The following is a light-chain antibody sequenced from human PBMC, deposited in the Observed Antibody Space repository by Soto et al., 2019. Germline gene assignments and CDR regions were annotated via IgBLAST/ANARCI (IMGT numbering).Light chain of an antibody. CDR2: DAS. CDR3: QEYDNLLPIT. J-gene: IGKJ5*01. V-gene: IGKV1-33*01. Sequence: IQMTQSPSSLSASVGDRVTITCQASQDISKNLNWYQQKPGKAPKLLIYDASSLQTGVPSRLSGSGSVTHFTITISSRQHEDVATYYCQEYDNLLPITFGQGTRLEIK. CDR1: QDISKN.